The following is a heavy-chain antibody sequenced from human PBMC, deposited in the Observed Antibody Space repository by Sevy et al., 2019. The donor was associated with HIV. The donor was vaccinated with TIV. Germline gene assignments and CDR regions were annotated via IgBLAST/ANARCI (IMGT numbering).Heavy chain of an antibody. CDR1: GASISSYY. D-gene: IGHD5-18*01. Sequence: SETLSLTCTVSGASISSYYWSWIRQPPGRGLEWIGYIYYSGSTNYNPSLKSRVTISVDTSKNQFSLKLSSVTAADTAVYYCARGQYSYGYWSEFDYWGQGTLVTVSS. V-gene: IGHV4-59*01. CDR3: ARGQYSYGYWSEFDY. CDR2: IYYSGST. J-gene: IGHJ4*02.